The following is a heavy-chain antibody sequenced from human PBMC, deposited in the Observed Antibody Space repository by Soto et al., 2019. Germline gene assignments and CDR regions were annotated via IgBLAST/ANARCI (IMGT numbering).Heavy chain of an antibody. J-gene: IGHJ6*03. CDR1: SGSISSSNW. CDR2: IYHSGST. D-gene: IGHD3-3*01. Sequence: SETLSLTCAVSSGSISSSNWWSWVRQPPGKGLEWIGEIYHSGSTNYNPSLKSRVTISVDKSENQFFLKLSSVTAADTAVYYCARVNPRITIFGVVPNYYMDVWGKGTTVTVSS. CDR3: ARVNPRITIFGVVPNYYMDV. V-gene: IGHV4-4*02.